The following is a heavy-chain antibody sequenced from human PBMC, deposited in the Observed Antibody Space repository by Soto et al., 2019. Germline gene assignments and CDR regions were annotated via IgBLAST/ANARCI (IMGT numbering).Heavy chain of an antibody. J-gene: IGHJ6*02. Sequence: HPGGSLRLSCAASGFTVTSYYMSWVRQAPGKGLEWVSPIYTGGNTNYADSVKGRFTISRDNSKNTLYLQMDSLRAEDTAVYYCARDYYYGSGNYYRADYYHYGMDVWGQGTTVTVSS. V-gene: IGHV3-53*01. CDR2: IYTGGNT. CDR1: GFTVTSYY. D-gene: IGHD3-10*01. CDR3: ARDYYYGSGNYYRADYYHYGMDV.